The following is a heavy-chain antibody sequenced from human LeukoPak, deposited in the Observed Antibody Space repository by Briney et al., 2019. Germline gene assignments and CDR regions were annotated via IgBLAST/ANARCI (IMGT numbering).Heavy chain of an antibody. CDR2: IYYSGST. D-gene: IGHD3-3*01. J-gene: IGHJ4*02. V-gene: IGHV4-39*02. CDR1: GGSISSSSYY. CDR3: ARDFWSGYFDY. Sequence: KPLETLSLTCTVSGGSISSSSYYWGWIRQPPGKGLEWIGSIYYSGSTYYNPSLKSRVTISIDTSKNQFSLKLSSVTAADTAVYYCARDFWSGYFDYWGQGTLVTVSS.